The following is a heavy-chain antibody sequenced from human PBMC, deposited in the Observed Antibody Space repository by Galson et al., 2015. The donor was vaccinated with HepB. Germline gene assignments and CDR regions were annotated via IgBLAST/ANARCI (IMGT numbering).Heavy chain of an antibody. CDR2: ISSSSSYT. V-gene: IGHV3-11*05. CDR3: ARVGGSSQYYFDY. J-gene: IGHJ4*02. Sequence: SLRLSCAASGFTFSDYYMSWIRQAPGKGLEWVSYISSSSSYTNYADSVKGRFTISRDNAKNSLYLQMNSLRAEDTAVYYCARVGGSSQYYFDYWGQGTLVTVSS. D-gene: IGHD2-15*01. CDR1: GFTFSDYY.